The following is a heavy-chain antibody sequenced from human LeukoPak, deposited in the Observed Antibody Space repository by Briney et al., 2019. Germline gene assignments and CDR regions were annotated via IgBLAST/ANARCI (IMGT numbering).Heavy chain of an antibody. Sequence: GGSLRLSCAASGFTFSSYSMNWVRQAPGKGLEWVSYISSSSSTIYYADSVKGRFTISRDNAKNSLYLQMNSLRAEDTAVYYCARAHYYYDSSGYYWDYWGQGTLVTVPS. D-gene: IGHD3-22*01. V-gene: IGHV3-48*04. CDR3: ARAHYYYDSSGYYWDY. CDR2: ISSSSSTI. J-gene: IGHJ4*02. CDR1: GFTFSSYS.